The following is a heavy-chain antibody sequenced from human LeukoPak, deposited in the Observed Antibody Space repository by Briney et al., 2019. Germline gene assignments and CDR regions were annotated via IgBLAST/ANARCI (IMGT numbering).Heavy chain of an antibody. Sequence: GGSLRLSCAASGFTFSSYWMSWVRQAPGKGLEWVPNIKQDGSEKYYVDSVKGRFTISRDNAKNSLYLQMNSLRAEDTAVYYCARVASITIFGVALLDAFDIWGQGTMVIVSS. V-gene: IGHV3-7*01. CDR2: IKQDGSEK. D-gene: IGHD3-3*01. CDR1: GFTFSSYW. CDR3: ARVASITIFGVALLDAFDI. J-gene: IGHJ3*02.